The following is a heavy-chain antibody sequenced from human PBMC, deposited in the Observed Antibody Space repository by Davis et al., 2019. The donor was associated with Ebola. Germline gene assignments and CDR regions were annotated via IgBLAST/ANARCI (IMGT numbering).Heavy chain of an antibody. J-gene: IGHJ5*01. CDR1: GFTFRSSG. V-gene: IGHV3-23*01. D-gene: IGHD6-13*01. Sequence: GESLKISCAASGFTFRSSGMSWVRQAPGKGLEWVSVISGRGSTIYYADSVKGRFTISRDNSKNTLYLQMNSLRDEDTAVYYCARGGGSSWFAYWGQGTLVTVSS. CDR3: ARGGGSSWFAY. CDR2: ISGRGSTI.